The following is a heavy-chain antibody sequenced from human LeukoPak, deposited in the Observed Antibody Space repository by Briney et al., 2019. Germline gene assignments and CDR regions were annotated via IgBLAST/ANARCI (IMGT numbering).Heavy chain of an antibody. CDR3: AREVPGTVFYYYYYMDV. CDR1: GGSISSHY. V-gene: IGHV4-59*11. Sequence: SETLSLTCTVSGGSISSHYWSWIRQPPGKGLEWIGYIYYSGSTNYNPSLKSRVPISVDTSKNQSSLKLSSVTAADTAVYYCAREVPGTVFYYYYYMDVWGKGTTVTVSS. D-gene: IGHD4-11*01. CDR2: IYYSGST. J-gene: IGHJ6*03.